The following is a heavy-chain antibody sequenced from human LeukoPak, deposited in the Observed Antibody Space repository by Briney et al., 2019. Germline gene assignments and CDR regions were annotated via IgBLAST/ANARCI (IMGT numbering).Heavy chain of an antibody. CDR2: ITYSGTT. CDR3: ARALAAAGTEIFDY. J-gene: IGHJ4*02. V-gene: IGHV4-39*01. Sequence: SETLSLTCTVSGDSISSSTYSTTYYWGWIRPPPGKGLEWIGSITYSGTTHYNASLKSRVTISVDTSKNQFSLKLSSVTAADTAVYYCARALAAAGTEIFDYWGQGTLVTVSS. D-gene: IGHD6-13*01. CDR1: GDSISSSTYSTTYY.